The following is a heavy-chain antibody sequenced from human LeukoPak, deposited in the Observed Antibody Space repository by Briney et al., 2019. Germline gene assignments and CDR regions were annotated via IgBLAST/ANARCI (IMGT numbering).Heavy chain of an antibody. CDR1: GFTFSSYW. Sequence: GGSLRLSCAASGFTFSSYWMRWVRQAPGKGLEWVANIQQDGSEKYYVDSVKGRFTISRDNAKNSLYLQMNSLRAEDTAVYYCARDHSPVRGGFDYWGQGTLVTVSS. V-gene: IGHV3-7*01. J-gene: IGHJ4*02. CDR2: IQQDGSEK. CDR3: ARDHSPVRGGFDY. D-gene: IGHD3-16*01.